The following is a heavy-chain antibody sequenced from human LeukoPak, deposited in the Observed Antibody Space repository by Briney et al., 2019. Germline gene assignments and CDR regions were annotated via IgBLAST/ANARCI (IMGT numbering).Heavy chain of an antibody. CDR1: GFAFRNYW. CDR3: ARVSLSSGCLSN. Sequence: PGGSLRLSCAASGFAFRNYWMHLVRQAPGKGLVWVSRISSDESIASYADSVKGRFTISRDNAKNTLFLQMNGLRAEDTAVYYCARVSLSSGCLSNWGQGTLVTVSS. J-gene: IGHJ4*02. CDR2: ISSDESIA. V-gene: IGHV3-74*01. D-gene: IGHD6-19*01.